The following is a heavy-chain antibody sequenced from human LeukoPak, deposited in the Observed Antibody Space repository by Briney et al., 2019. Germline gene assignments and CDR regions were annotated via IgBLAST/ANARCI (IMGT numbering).Heavy chain of an antibody. V-gene: IGHV4-34*01. J-gene: IGHJ4*02. CDR1: GGSFSGYY. CDR2: INHSGSI. D-gene: IGHD5-24*01. Sequence: SETLSLTCAVYGGSFSGYYWSWIRQPPGKGLEWIGEINHSGSINYNPSLKSRVTISVDTSKNQFSLKLSSVTAADTAVYYCARVGYNYPFDYWGQGTLVTVSS. CDR3: ARVGYNYPFDY.